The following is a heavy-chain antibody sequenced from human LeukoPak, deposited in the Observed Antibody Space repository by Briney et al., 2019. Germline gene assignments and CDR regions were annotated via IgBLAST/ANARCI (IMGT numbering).Heavy chain of an antibody. CDR1: GYTFTGYY. V-gene: IGHV1-2*02. Sequence: ASVKVSCKASGYTFTGYYMHWVRQAPGQGLEWMGWINPNSGGTNYAQKFQGRVTMTRDTSISTAYLQWSSLKASDTAMYYCARGSRVFAHYDSSGYYSASDIWGQGTMVTVSS. CDR3: ARGSRVFAHYDSSGYYSASDI. J-gene: IGHJ3*02. CDR2: INPNSGGT. D-gene: IGHD3-22*01.